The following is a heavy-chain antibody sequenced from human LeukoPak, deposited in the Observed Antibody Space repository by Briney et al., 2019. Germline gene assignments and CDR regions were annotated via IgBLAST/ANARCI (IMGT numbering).Heavy chain of an antibody. D-gene: IGHD3-22*01. CDR3: ARGPGSSGGAYVGDY. J-gene: IGHJ4*01. CDR1: GFLFGSHW. CDR2: IDGGGSST. V-gene: IGHV3-74*01. Sequence: GGSLRLSCAGPGFLFGSHWMHWVRQVPGKGPVWVSRIDGGGSSTSYADSVKGRFFISRDNGKSILYLQMNSLRVEDTAVYYCARGPGSSGGAYVGDYWGHGTLVTVSS.